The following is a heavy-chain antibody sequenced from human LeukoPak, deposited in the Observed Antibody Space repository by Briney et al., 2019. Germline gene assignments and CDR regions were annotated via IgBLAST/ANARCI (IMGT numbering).Heavy chain of an antibody. CDR1: GFTFSSYS. D-gene: IGHD2-2*01. V-gene: IGHV3-21*01. CDR2: ISSSSSYI. CDR3: ARVLPAPVDYYYTDV. Sequence: GGSLRLSCAASGFTFSSYSMNWVRQAPGKGLEWVSSISSSSSYIYYADSVKGRFTISRDNAKNSLYLQMNSLTAEDTAVYYCARVLPAPVDYYYTDVWGKGTTVTVSS. J-gene: IGHJ6*03.